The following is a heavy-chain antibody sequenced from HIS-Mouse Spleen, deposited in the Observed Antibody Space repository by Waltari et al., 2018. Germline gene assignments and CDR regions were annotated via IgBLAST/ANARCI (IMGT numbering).Heavy chain of an antibody. CDR2: IKHSGST. V-gene: IGHV4-34*01. D-gene: IGHD3-10*01. Sequence: QVQLQQWGAGLLKPSETLSLTCAVYGGSFSGYYWSWIRQPPGKGLEWIGEIKHSGSTNYNPSLKSRVTISVDTSKNQFSLKLSSVTAADTAVYYCARRRIGYYFDYWGQGTLVTVSS. CDR1: GGSFSGYY. J-gene: IGHJ4*02. CDR3: ARRRIGYYFDY.